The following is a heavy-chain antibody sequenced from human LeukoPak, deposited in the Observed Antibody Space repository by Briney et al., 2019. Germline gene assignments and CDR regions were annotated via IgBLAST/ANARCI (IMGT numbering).Heavy chain of an antibody. D-gene: IGHD7-27*01. Sequence: GASVKVSCKASGGTFSSYAISWVRQAPGQGLEWMGGIIPIFGTANYAQKFQGRVTITADESTSTAYMELSSLRSEDTAVYYCASTNWGSAELYYFDYWGQGTLVTVSS. J-gene: IGHJ4*02. CDR3: ASTNWGSAELYYFDY. V-gene: IGHV1-69*13. CDR2: IIPIFGTA. CDR1: GGTFSSYA.